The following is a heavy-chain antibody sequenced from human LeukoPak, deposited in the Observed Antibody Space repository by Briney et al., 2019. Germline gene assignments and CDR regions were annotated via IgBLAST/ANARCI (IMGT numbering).Heavy chain of an antibody. J-gene: IGHJ6*02. CDR3: AKEKNGMDV. V-gene: IGHV3-9*02. CDR2: ISWNSGSI. Sequence: GGSLRLSCAASGFTSDDYAMHWVRQAPGKGLEWVSGISWNSGSIGYADSVKGRFTISRDNAKNSLYLQMNSLRAEDTALYYCAKEKNGMDVWGQGTTVTVSS. CDR1: GFTSDDYA.